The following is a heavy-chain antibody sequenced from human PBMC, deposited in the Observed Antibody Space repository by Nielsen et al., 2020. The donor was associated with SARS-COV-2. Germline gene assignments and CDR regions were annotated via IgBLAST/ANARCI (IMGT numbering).Heavy chain of an antibody. CDR2: ISWNSGSI. V-gene: IGHV3-9*01. CDR1: GFTFDDYA. Sequence: SLKISCAASGFTFDDYAMHWVRQAPGKGLEWVSGISWNSGSIGYADSVKGRFTISRDNAKNSLYLQMNSLRAGDTALYYCAKAPHSLLWFGELCAFDIWGQGTMVTVSS. D-gene: IGHD3-10*01. J-gene: IGHJ3*02. CDR3: AKAPHSLLWFGELCAFDI.